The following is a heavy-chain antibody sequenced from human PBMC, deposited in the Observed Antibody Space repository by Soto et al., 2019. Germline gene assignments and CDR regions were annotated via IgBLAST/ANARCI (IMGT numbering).Heavy chain of an antibody. V-gene: IGHV3-30*18. D-gene: IGHD3-9*01. CDR3: AKTLRYFDTLYYGMDV. Sequence: GGSLRLSCAASGFTFSSYGMHWVRRAPGKGLEWVAVISYDGSNKYYADSVKGRFTISRDNSKNTLYLQMNSLRAEDTAVYYCAKTLRYFDTLYYGMDVWGQGTTVTVSS. CDR1: GFTFSSYG. J-gene: IGHJ6*02. CDR2: ISYDGSNK.